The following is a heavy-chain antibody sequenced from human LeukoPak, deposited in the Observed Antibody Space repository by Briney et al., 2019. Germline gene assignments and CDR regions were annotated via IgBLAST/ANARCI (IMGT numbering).Heavy chain of an antibody. CDR1: GGSFSGYY. Sequence: SETLSLTCAVYGGSFSGYYWTWIRQPPEKGLEWIGEINHSGSTNYNPSLKSRVTISVDTSKNQFSLSLNSVTAADTAVYFCARHCQWLILDNCFDPWGQGTLVTVSS. V-gene: IGHV4-34*01. CDR2: INHSGST. J-gene: IGHJ5*02. D-gene: IGHD6-19*01. CDR3: ARHCQWLILDNCFDP.